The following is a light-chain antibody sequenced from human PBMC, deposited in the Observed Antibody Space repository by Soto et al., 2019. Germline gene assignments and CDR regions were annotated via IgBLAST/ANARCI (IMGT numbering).Light chain of an antibody. J-gene: IGKJ5*01. CDR1: QGISTY. Sequence: DIQMTQGPSSLSASVGDRVTITFRASQGISTYLGWYQQKPGKVPKSLIYSASSLQSGVPSRFSGSGSGTDFTFTISRLQPEDIATYYCQQYENLPTFGQGTRLEIK. V-gene: IGKV1-16*01. CDR2: SAS. CDR3: QQYENLPT.